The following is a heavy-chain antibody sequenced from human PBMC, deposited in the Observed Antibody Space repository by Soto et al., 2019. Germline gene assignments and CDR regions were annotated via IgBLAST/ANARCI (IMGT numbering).Heavy chain of an antibody. D-gene: IGHD6-13*01. CDR2: IWYDGSNK. CDR3: ARNGAGYSSSWTLDY. CDR1: GFTFSSYG. J-gene: IGHJ4*02. V-gene: IGHV3-33*01. Sequence: QVQLVESGGGVVQPGRSLRLSCAASGFTFSSYGMHWVRQAPGKGLEWVAVIWYDGSNKYYADSVKGRFTISRDNSKNTLYLQMNSLRAEDTAVYYCARNGAGYSSSWTLDYWGQGTLVTVSS.